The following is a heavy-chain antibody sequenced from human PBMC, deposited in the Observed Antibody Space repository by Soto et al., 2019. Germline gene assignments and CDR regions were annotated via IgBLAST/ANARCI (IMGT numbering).Heavy chain of an antibody. CDR3: ALNYYGLDV. CDR1: GFMFSEFF. CDR2: SKTYAQSYAT. Sequence: GGSLRLSCDVSGFMFSEFFMDWVRQSPGKGLEWVGRSKTYAQSYATDYAASVKGRFTISRHSSQKSLILQMNGLKIEDTAIYYCALNYYGLDVLGHGTTVTVSS. V-gene: IGHV3-72*01. J-gene: IGHJ6*02.